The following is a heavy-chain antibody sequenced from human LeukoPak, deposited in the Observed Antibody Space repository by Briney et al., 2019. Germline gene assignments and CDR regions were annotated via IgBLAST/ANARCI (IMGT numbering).Heavy chain of an antibody. Sequence: SETLSLTCTVSGGSISDYSWSWIRQPPGKGLECIGNIYYSGSANHNPSLKSRVTISRDTSKNQFSLKLTSVTTADTAVYYCARGKVVAGTPGQNSWDNWGQGILVTVSS. CDR2: IYYSGSA. CDR1: GGSISDYS. D-gene: IGHD6-19*01. CDR3: ARGKVVAGTPGQNSWDN. J-gene: IGHJ4*02. V-gene: IGHV4-59*01.